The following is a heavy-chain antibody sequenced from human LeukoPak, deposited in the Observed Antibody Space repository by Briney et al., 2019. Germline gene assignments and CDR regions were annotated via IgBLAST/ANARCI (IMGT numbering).Heavy chain of an antibody. Sequence: SETLSLTCAVSGGSISSGGYSWSWIRQPPGKGLEWIGYIYYSGSTYYNPSLKSRVTISVDTSKNQFSLKLSSVTAADTAVYYCARRVATISYWFDPWGQGTLVTVSS. J-gene: IGHJ5*02. V-gene: IGHV4-30-4*07. CDR2: IYYSGST. D-gene: IGHD5-12*01. CDR1: GGSISSGGYS. CDR3: ARRVATISYWFDP.